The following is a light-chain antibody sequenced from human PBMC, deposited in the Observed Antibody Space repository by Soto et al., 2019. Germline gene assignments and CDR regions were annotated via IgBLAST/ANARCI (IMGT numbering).Light chain of an antibody. J-gene: IGKJ2*01. CDR2: DAS. CDR1: RDIRTS. Sequence: DIQVTQSPSSLSASVGDRVTITCQASRDIRTSLNWFLQRPGKAPQLLIYDASNLEAGVSSRFTGSGSGTHFTYTINGLQPEDIATYYCQQYDQHPLVYTFGQGTRLDIK. CDR3: QQYDQHPLVYT. V-gene: IGKV1-33*01.